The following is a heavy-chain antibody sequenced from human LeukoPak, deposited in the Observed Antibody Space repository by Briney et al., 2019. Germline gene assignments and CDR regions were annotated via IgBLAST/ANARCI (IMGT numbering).Heavy chain of an antibody. CDR1: GFTFSSYG. Sequence: GGSLRLSCAASGFTFSSYGMSWVRQAPGKGLEWVSAISGSGGYTYYADSVKGRFTISRDNSKNTLHLQMNSLRAEDTAVYYCATSWYGGVYWGQGTLVTVSS. V-gene: IGHV3-23*01. CDR3: ATSWYGGVY. J-gene: IGHJ4*02. CDR2: ISGSGGYT. D-gene: IGHD6-13*01.